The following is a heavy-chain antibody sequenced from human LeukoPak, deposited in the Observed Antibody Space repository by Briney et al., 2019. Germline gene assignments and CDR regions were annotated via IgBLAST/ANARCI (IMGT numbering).Heavy chain of an antibody. CDR3: ARGLARRYYYDSSGYHPTYYFDY. Sequence: SETLSLTCAVYGGSFSGYYWSWIRQPPGKGLEWIGEINHSGSTNYNPSLKSRVTISVDTSKNQFSLKLSSVTAADTAVYYCARGLARRYYYDSSGYHPTYYFDYWGQGTLVTVSS. D-gene: IGHD3-22*01. V-gene: IGHV4-34*01. CDR2: INHSGST. CDR1: GGSFSGYY. J-gene: IGHJ4*02.